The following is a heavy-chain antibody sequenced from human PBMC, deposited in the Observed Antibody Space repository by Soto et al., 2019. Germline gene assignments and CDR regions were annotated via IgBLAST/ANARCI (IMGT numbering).Heavy chain of an antibody. V-gene: IGHV3-53*01. CDR1: WFSVSSDY. CDR3: TRAGSDPGNFYISNYYAMDV. J-gene: IGHJ6*02. D-gene: IGHD3-10*01. CDR2: IYSGGDT. Sequence: TVGSLRLSCAASWFSVSSDYMSWVRQAPGKGLEWVSLIYSGGDTYYADSVKGRFTISRDISSNTIYLHMTSLRADDTAIYYCTRAGSDPGNFYISNYYAMDVWGRGTTVTVSS.